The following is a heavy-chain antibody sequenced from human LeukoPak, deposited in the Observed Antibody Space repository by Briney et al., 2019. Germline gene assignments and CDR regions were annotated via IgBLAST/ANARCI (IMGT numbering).Heavy chain of an antibody. CDR1: EFTFSSYA. CDR2: ITVSGGTT. CDR3: AKYLTARGPPYALDV. Sequence: PGGSLRLSCAASEFTFSSYAMQWVRQAPGKGLEWVSGITVSGGTTYYTASVKGRFTISRDNSKNTLYLQMNSLRAVDTAVYYCAKYLTARGPPYALDVWGQGTTVTVSS. V-gene: IGHV3-23*01. D-gene: IGHD1-14*01. J-gene: IGHJ6*02.